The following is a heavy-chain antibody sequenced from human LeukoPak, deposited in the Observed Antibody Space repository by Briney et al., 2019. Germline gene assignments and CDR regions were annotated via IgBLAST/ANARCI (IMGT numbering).Heavy chain of an antibody. CDR3: ARLLGESTIYDL. V-gene: IGHV3-7*01. J-gene: IGHJ5*02. D-gene: IGHD3-16*01. CDR2: IKQNGAER. Sequence: GGSLRLSCEASGFILNTHWMSWVRQALGKGLEWVASIKQNGAERHYVDSVKGRFIISRDNTEKSVSLQMNSLRDDDTAIYYCARLLGESTIYDLWGQGTLVTVSS. CDR1: GFILNTHW.